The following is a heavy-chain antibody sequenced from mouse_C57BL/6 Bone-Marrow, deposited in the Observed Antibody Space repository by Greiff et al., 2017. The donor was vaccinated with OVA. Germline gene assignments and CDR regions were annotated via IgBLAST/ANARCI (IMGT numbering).Heavy chain of an antibody. Sequence: VQLQQSGAELVRPGTSVTMSCKASGYTFTNYWIGWAKQRPGHGLEWIGDIYPGGGYTNYNEKFKGKATLTADQSSSTAYMQFSSLTSEDSAIYYCAYYYGSSLGFAYWGQGTLVTVSA. D-gene: IGHD1-1*01. V-gene: IGHV1-63*01. J-gene: IGHJ3*01. CDR1: GYTFTNYW. CDR2: IYPGGGYT. CDR3: AYYYGSSLGFAY.